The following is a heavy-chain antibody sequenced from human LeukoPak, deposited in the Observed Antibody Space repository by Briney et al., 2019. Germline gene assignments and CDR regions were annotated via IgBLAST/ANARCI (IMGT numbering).Heavy chain of an antibody. V-gene: IGHV3-11*06. J-gene: IGHJ3*02. Sequence: GGSLRLSCAASGCTFTDYYMSWIRQAPGKGLEWVSYISSSSSYTNYADSVKGRFTISRGNAKNSLYLQMNSLRAEDTAVYYCARDRWIQLWSTDNTDAFDIWGQGTMVTVSS. CDR2: ISSSSSYT. D-gene: IGHD5-18*01. CDR1: GCTFTDYY. CDR3: ARDRWIQLWSTDNTDAFDI.